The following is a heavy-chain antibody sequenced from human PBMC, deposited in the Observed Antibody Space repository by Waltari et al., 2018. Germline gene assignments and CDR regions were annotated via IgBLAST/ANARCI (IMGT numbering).Heavy chain of an antibody. J-gene: IGHJ6*03. D-gene: IGHD6-19*01. CDR1: GFTFSNYG. V-gene: IGHV3-30*18. CDR3: AKDRAVGGYYMDV. Sequence: QVQLVESGGGVVQPGRSLRLSCAASGFTFSNYGMHWVRQAPGKGLEWVAVISDDVSNKFYADSVKGRFTISRDNSKNTLYLQMNSLRAEDTAVYYCAKDRAVGGYYMDVWGKWATVTVSS. CDR2: ISDDVSNK.